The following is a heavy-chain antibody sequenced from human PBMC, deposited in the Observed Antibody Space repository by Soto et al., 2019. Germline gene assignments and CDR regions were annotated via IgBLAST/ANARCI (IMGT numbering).Heavy chain of an antibody. CDR3: ARVHSGWSSGHGLDV. CDR1: GASVSSYF. V-gene: IGHV4-59*02. Sequence: SETLSLTCTVSGASVSSYFWSWVRQPPGKGLEWIGYIYNSGRTNYNPPLKSRVTISLDTSDNDFSLRLTFLTAADTAVYYCARVHSGWSSGHGLDVWGQGTTVTVSS. J-gene: IGHJ6*02. D-gene: IGHD6-19*01. CDR2: IYNSGRT.